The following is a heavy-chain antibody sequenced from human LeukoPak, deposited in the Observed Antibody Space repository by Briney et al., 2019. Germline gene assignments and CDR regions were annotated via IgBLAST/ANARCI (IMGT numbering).Heavy chain of an antibody. CDR3: ARLGRDYDILTGYYHPPL. CDR2: IYYSGST. V-gene: IGHV4-59*08. CDR1: GGSISSYY. J-gene: IGHJ4*02. Sequence: SETLSLTCTVSGGSISSYYWSWIRQPPGKGLEWIGYIYYSGSTNYNPSLKSRLTISVDTSKNQFTLKLSSVTAADTAVYYCARLGRDYDILTGYYHPPLWGQGTLVTVSS. D-gene: IGHD3-9*01.